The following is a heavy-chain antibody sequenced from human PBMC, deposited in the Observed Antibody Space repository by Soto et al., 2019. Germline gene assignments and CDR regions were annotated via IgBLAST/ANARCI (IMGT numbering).Heavy chain of an antibody. CDR2: ISGNATST. CDR3: AKKAGIISRYGLDV. V-gene: IGHV3-23*01. Sequence: VPLSESGGGLVQPGGSLTLSCAASGFTFSSFAMNWVRQAPGKGLEWVAVISGNATSTYYADSVKGRFTISRDNSKNTMYLQMNSLRAEDTAVYYCAKKAGIISRYGLDVWGQGTTVTVSS. J-gene: IGHJ6*02. CDR1: GFTFSSFA.